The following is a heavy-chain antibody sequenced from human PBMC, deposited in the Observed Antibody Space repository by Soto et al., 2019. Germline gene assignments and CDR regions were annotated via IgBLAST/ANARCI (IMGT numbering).Heavy chain of an antibody. CDR3: ARDHPHSYGIYYFDY. J-gene: IGHJ4*02. D-gene: IGHD5-18*01. CDR2: IYSSGST. Sequence: QVQLQESGPGLVKPSETLSLTCTVSGGSITNYWSWIRQPPGKGLEWIGYIYSSGSTNYNPSLKSRVTISADTSKNQVSLKLTSVTAADTAVYYCARDHPHSYGIYYFDYWGQGTLVTVS. V-gene: IGHV4-59*01. CDR1: GGSITNY.